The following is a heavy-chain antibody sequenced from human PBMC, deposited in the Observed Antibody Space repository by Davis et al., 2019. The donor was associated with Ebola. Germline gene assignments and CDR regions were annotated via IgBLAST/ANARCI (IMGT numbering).Heavy chain of an antibody. CDR3: ARRLYGVRWYYYYGMDV. D-gene: IGHD4/OR15-4a*01. Sequence: PGGSLRLSCAASGFTFSSYSMNWVRQAPGKGLEWVSSISSSSSYIYYADSVKGRFTISRDNAKNSLYLQMNSLRAEDTAVYYCARRLYGVRWYYYYGMDVWGQGTTVTVS. CDR2: ISSSSSYI. CDR1: GFTFSSYS. J-gene: IGHJ6*02. V-gene: IGHV3-21*04.